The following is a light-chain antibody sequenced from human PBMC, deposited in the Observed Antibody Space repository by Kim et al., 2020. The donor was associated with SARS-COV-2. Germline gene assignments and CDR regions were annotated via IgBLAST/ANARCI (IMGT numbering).Light chain of an antibody. V-gene: IGKV3-11*01. CDR1: HNIAIT. CDR3: QQRGNWPPALT. Sequence: PGESATPPARASHNIAITLAWSQQTPGQPPSLLINDAAIRPAAIPDRFSGSGSGTDFPLPIVSLAPEDFPVYYCQQRGNWPPALTFGGGTRVDIK. CDR2: DAA. J-gene: IGKJ4*01.